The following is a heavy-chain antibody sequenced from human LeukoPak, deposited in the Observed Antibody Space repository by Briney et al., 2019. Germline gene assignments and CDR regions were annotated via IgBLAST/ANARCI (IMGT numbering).Heavy chain of an antibody. D-gene: IGHD5-12*01. Sequence: APVKVSCKASGYTFTNYDINWVRQAAGQGLEWMGWMSPNSGDTGYAQKLQGGITMTTDTSTSTAYMELSSLRSDDTAVYYCAGIKRRGYSGYGYYFDHWGQGTLVTVSS. CDR3: AGIKRRGYSGYGYYFDH. CDR2: MSPNSGDT. V-gene: IGHV1-8*02. CDR1: GYTFTNYD. J-gene: IGHJ4*02.